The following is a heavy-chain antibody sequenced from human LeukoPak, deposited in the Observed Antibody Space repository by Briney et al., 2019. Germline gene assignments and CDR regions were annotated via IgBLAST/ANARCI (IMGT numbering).Heavy chain of an antibody. CDR2: ISGSGGST. D-gene: IGHD2-2*01. J-gene: IGHJ4*02. CDR1: GFTFSSYA. Sequence: GGSLRLSCAASGFTFSSYAMSWVRQAPGKGLEWVSAISGSGGSTYYADSVKGWFTISRDNSKNTLYLQMNSLRAEDTAVYYCAKVVGRLPAKWIDYWGQGTLVTVSS. V-gene: IGHV3-23*01. CDR3: AKVVGRLPAKWIDY.